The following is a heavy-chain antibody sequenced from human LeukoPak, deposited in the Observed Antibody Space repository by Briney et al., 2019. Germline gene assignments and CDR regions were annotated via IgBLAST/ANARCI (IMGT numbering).Heavy chain of an antibody. Sequence: GGSLRLSCAASGFTFSSHGMNWVRQTPGKGLEWVANIKQDGSEKYYVDSVKGRFTISRDNAKNSLYLQMNSLRAEDTAVYYCARMGRYGDYDYWGQGTLVTVSS. J-gene: IGHJ4*02. CDR1: GFTFSSHG. CDR3: ARMGRYGDYDY. CDR2: IKQDGSEK. D-gene: IGHD4-17*01. V-gene: IGHV3-7*01.